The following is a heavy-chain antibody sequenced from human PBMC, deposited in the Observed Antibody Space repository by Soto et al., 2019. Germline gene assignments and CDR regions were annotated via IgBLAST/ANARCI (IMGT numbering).Heavy chain of an antibody. D-gene: IGHD3-10*01. Sequence: SETLSLTCTVSGGSISSYYWSWIRQPPGKGLEWIGYIYYSGSINYNPSLKSRVTISVDTSKNQFSLKLSSVTAADTAVYHCVRQGIGPLHGLVDVWGRGTTVTVSS. V-gene: IGHV4-59*08. CDR2: IYYSGSI. CDR3: VRQGIGPLHGLVDV. CDR1: GGSISSYY. J-gene: IGHJ6*02.